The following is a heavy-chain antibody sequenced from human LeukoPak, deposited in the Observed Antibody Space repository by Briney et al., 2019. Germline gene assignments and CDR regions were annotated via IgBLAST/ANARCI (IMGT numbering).Heavy chain of an antibody. V-gene: IGHV1-69*13. CDR2: IIPIFGTA. J-gene: IGHJ6*02. CDR1: GGXFSSYA. Sequence: VKVSCKASGGXFSSYAISWVRQAPGQGLEWMGGIIPIFGTANYAQKFQGRVTITADESTSTAYMELSSLRSEDTAVYYCARKDSNSEYYYYGMDVWGQGTTVTVSS. CDR3: ARKDSNSEYYYYGMDV. D-gene: IGHD2/OR15-2a*01.